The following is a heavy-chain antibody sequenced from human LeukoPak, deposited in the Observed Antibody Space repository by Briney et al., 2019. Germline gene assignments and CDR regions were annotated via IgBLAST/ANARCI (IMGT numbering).Heavy chain of an antibody. CDR1: GFSFSDYG. V-gene: IGHV3-30*02. D-gene: IGHD5-18*01. Sequence: PGGSLRLSCTASGFSFSDYGMHWVRQAPGKGLEWVAFIRYDGSDKYYADSVKGRFTISRDKSKSTLYLYMNSLRAEDTAVYYCAKDYSSNWFDSWGQGILLTVSS. J-gene: IGHJ5*01. CDR2: IRYDGSDK. CDR3: AKDYSSNWFDS.